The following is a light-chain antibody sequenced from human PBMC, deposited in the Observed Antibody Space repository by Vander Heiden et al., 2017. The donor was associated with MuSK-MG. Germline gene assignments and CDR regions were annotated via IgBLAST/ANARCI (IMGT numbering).Light chain of an antibody. Sequence: QSVLTQPPSVSGAPGQRVTISCTGSSSNIGAGYVVHWYQQLPGTAPKLLIYGNSNRPSGVPDRFSGSKSGTSASLAITGLQAEDEADYYCQSYDSSLSVVFGGGTKLTVL. CDR3: QSYDSSLSVV. V-gene: IGLV1-40*01. CDR1: SSNIGAGYV. J-gene: IGLJ2*01. CDR2: GNS.